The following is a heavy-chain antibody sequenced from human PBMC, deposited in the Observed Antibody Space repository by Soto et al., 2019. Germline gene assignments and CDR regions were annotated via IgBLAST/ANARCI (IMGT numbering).Heavy chain of an antibody. Sequence: ASLKVSCKAPGYTFTSDGISWVRQAPGQGLEWMGWISAYNGNTNYAQKLQGRVTMTTDTSTSTAYMELRSLRSDDTAVYYCARAPYYYDSSGYYSYWGQGTLGTVSS. J-gene: IGHJ4*02. CDR2: ISAYNGNT. CDR1: GYTFTSDG. CDR3: ARAPYYYDSSGYYSY. D-gene: IGHD3-22*01. V-gene: IGHV1-18*01.